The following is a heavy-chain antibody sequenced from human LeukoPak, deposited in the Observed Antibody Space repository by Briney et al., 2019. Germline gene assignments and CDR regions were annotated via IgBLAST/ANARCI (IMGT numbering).Heavy chain of an antibody. J-gene: IGHJ3*02. CDR3: ARGAHVLDI. Sequence: PGGSLRLSCAASGFTLNSYWMHWVRQAPGKGLVWVLRINSDESSTTYVDSVKGRFTISRDNAKNTLYLQMDSLRVEDTAVYFCARGAHVLDIWGQGTMVTVSS. CDR2: INSDESST. V-gene: IGHV3-74*01. CDR1: GFTLNSYW. D-gene: IGHD1-26*01.